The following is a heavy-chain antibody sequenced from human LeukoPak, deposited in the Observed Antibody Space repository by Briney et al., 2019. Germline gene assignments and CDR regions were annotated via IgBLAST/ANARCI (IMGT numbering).Heavy chain of an antibody. CDR1: GFTFDDYG. CDR2: INWNGGST. V-gene: IGHV3-20*04. CDR3: ARDFDDILTGYNSPEYYFDY. Sequence: PGGSLRLSCAASGFTFDDYGMSWVRQAPGKGLEWVSGINWNGGSTGYADSVKGRFTISRDNAKNSLYLQRNSLRAEDTALYYCARDFDDILTGYNSPEYYFDYWGQGTLVTVSS. D-gene: IGHD3-9*01. J-gene: IGHJ4*02.